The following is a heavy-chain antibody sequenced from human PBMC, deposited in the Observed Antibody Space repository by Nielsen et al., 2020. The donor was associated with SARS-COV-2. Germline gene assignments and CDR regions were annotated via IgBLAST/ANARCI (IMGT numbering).Heavy chain of an antibody. Sequence: SETLSLTCIVSGGSISSGGYYWSWIRQHPGKGLEWIGYIYYSGSTYYNPSLKSRVTISVDTSKNQFSLKLSSVTAADTAVYYCARAPITMIVVVNAFDIWGQGTTVTVSS. V-gene: IGHV4-31*03. CDR2: IYYSGST. D-gene: IGHD3-22*01. CDR3: ARAPITMIVVVNAFDI. CDR1: GGSISSGGYY. J-gene: IGHJ3*02.